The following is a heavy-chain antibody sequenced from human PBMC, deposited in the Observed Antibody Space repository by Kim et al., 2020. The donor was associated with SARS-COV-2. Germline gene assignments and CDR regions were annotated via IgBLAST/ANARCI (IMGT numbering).Heavy chain of an antibody. J-gene: IGHJ4*02. CDR1: GFTFSSYG. Sequence: GGSLRLSCEAFGFTFSSYGMHWVRQAPGQGLEWVAIISSDGSNKYYADSVKGRFTISRDNSKNTLYLQMNSLRAEDTAVYYCAKDGRGRYCSSGSCYSSGFDCWGQGALVTVSS. CDR3: AKDGRGRYCSSGSCYSSGFDC. D-gene: IGHD2-15*01. V-gene: IGHV3-30*18. CDR2: ISSDGSNK.